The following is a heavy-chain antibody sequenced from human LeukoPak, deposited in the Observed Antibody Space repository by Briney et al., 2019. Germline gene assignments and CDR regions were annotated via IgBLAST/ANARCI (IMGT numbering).Heavy chain of an antibody. Sequence: GGSLRLSCAVSGFMFSNYGVRWVRQAPGKGLEWVSIISATGASTHYADSVKGRFTISRDNPKNTLFLQMDNLTVEDTAVYYCAKRAGGADRAFDYWGQGTLVTVSS. CDR3: AKRAGGADRAFDY. D-gene: IGHD1-26*01. J-gene: IGHJ4*02. CDR2: ISATGAST. V-gene: IGHV3-23*01. CDR1: GFMFSNYG.